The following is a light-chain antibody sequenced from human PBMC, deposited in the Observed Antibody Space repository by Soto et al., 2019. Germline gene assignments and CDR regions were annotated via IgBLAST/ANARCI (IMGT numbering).Light chain of an antibody. CDR2: DAS. Sequence: EIVLTQSPATLSLSPGERATLSCRASQSVSSYLAWYQQKPGQAPRLLIYDASNRATGIPARLSGSGSGTDFTVTISSLEPEDFAVYYGQQRSNWPPMYTFGQGTKLEIK. CDR1: QSVSSY. V-gene: IGKV3-11*01. CDR3: QQRSNWPPMYT. J-gene: IGKJ2*01.